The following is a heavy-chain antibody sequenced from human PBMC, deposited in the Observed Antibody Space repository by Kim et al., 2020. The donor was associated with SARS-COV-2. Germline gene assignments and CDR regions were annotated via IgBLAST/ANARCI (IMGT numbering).Heavy chain of an antibody. Sequence: GGSLRLSCAASGFTFDDYAMHWVRQAPGKGLEWVSGISWNSGSIGYADSVKGRFTISRDNAKNSLYLQMNSLRAEDTALYYCAKDGTDGVGSSWERADAFDIWGQGTMVTVSS. D-gene: IGHD6-13*01. J-gene: IGHJ3*02. CDR3: AKDGTDGVGSSWERADAFDI. CDR1: GFTFDDYA. CDR2: ISWNSGSI. V-gene: IGHV3-9*01.